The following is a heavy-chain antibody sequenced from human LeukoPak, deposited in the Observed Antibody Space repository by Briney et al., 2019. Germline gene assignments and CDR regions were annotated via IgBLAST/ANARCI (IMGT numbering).Heavy chain of an antibody. J-gene: IGHJ4*02. V-gene: IGHV1-2*02. CDR1: GYSFTGYF. CDR3: ARSGSTGYDLDY. Sequence: GASVKVSCKASGYSFTGYFIHSFRQAPGQGLEWMGCIDPNSGDTKYAQKFQGRVSMPRDTSTRTAYMEQSRLRSDDTAVYFCARSGSTGYDLDYWGQGTLVTVSS. CDR2: IDPNSGDT. D-gene: IGHD3-22*01.